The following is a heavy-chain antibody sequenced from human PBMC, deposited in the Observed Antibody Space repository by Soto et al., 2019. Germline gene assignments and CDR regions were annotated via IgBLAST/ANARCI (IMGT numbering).Heavy chain of an antibody. D-gene: IGHD1-7*01. CDR2: IYHSGST. CDR1: GGSIRGGGYY. Sequence: PSETLSLTCAVSGGSIRGGGYYWSWIRQPPGMGLEWIGYIYHSGSTYYNPSLKSRVTISVDRSKNQFSLKLSSVTVADTAVYYCARGNNWNYGNWSDSWGQGTLVTVSS. J-gene: IGHJ5*01. V-gene: IGHV4-30-2*01. CDR3: ARGNNWNYGNWSDS.